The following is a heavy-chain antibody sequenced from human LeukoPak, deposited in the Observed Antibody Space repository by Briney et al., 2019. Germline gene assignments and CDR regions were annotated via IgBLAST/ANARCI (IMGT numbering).Heavy chain of an antibody. Sequence: GGSLRLSCAVSGLSFSNYWMHWVRQAPGKGLVWVARTNLHGTAVDYADSVKGRFTISRDNTKNALFLQMNSLRAEDTAVYYCASAYTYVRLGDHWGQGTLVTVSS. V-gene: IGHV3-74*01. J-gene: IGHJ4*02. CDR3: ASAYTYVRLGDH. D-gene: IGHD3-16*01. CDR2: TNLHGTAV. CDR1: GLSFSNYW.